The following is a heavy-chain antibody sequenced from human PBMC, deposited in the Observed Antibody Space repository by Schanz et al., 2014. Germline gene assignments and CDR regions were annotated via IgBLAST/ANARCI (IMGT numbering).Heavy chain of an antibody. CDR2: ISDRGDGT. Sequence: EVQLVESGGDLVQPGRSLRLSCAASGFTFTTFAMTWVRQAPGKGLEWVSGISDRGDGTNYGDSVRGRFTISRDNSENTLFLEMNSLRLEDTAVYYCARGLPMVRGDHDVFDIWGQGTMVTVSS. D-gene: IGHD3-10*01. V-gene: IGHV3-23*04. J-gene: IGHJ3*02. CDR3: ARGLPMVRGDHDVFDI. CDR1: GFTFTTFA.